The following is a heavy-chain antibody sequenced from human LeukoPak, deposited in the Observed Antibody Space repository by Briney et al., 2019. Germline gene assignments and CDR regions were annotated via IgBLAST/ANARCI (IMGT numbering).Heavy chain of an antibody. CDR3: ARGGRCSGGSCYYGY. CDR2: IYYSGST. Sequence: SETLSLTCTVSGGSISSTSYYWGWIRQPPGKGLEWIGSIYYSGSTYYNPSLKSRVTISVDTSKNQFSLKLSSVTAADTAVYYCARGGRCSGGSCYYGYWGQGTLVTVSS. CDR1: GGSISSTSYY. D-gene: IGHD2-15*01. J-gene: IGHJ4*02. V-gene: IGHV4-39*07.